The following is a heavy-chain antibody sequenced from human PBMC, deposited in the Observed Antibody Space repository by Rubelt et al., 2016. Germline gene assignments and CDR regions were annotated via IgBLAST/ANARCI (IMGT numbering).Heavy chain of an antibody. V-gene: IGHV1-8*01. CDR3: ARLSITIFGVVVYYYGMDV. CDR1: GYTFTSYD. Sequence: QVQLVQSGAEVKKPGASVKVSCKASGYTFTSYDINWVRQATGQGLEWMGWMNPNSGNTGYAQKFQGRVTTTRNTSISTAYMELSSLRSEDTAVYYCARLSITIFGVVVYYYGMDVWGQGTTVTVSS. D-gene: IGHD3-3*01. CDR2: MNPNSGNT. J-gene: IGHJ6*02.